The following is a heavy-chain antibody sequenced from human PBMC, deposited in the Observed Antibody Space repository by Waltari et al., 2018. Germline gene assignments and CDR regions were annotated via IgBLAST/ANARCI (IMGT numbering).Heavy chain of an antibody. CDR3: TTLDAPWGG. J-gene: IGHJ4*01. CDR1: GFTFPPAW. CDR2: MKSQNDGAIT. D-gene: IGHD7-27*01. Sequence: EVQMVESGGGSVKPGDSLRLSCVASGFTFPPAWLTWVRQAPGKGLEWVGRMKSQNDGAITDFAASVRGRFSISRDDSQNMVFLQMNSLRSEDTAVYYCTTLDAPWGGWGHGTLVTVSS. V-gene: IGHV3-15*01.